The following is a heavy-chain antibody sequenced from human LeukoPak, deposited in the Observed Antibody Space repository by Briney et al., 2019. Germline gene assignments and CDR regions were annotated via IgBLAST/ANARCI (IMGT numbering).Heavy chain of an antibody. J-gene: IGHJ2*01. CDR1: GDSFSSNSAA. CDR3: ARGDAATGGSTWYFDL. V-gene: IGHV6-1*01. D-gene: IGHD3-10*01. Sequence: SQTLSLTCAISGDSFSSNSAAWNRIRQSPSRGLEWLGRTYYRSKWYNDYAVSVRSRITINPDTSKNQFSLQLNSVSPEDTAVHDCARGDAATGGSTWYFDLWGRGTLVTVSS. CDR2: TYYRSKWYN.